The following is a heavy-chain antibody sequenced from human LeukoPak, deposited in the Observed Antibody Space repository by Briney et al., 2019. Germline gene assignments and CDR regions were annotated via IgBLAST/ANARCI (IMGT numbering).Heavy chain of an antibody. Sequence: GGSLRLSCAASGFTFNDYGMHWVRQAPGKRLEWVAVISFDGSDEFYADSVKGRFTIFRDNFKNTLYLQLNSLRVEDTAIYYCVKADSGYYRWGQGTLVTVSS. V-gene: IGHV3-30*18. D-gene: IGHD3-22*01. CDR3: VKADSGYYR. CDR1: GFTFNDYG. J-gene: IGHJ5*02. CDR2: ISFDGSDE.